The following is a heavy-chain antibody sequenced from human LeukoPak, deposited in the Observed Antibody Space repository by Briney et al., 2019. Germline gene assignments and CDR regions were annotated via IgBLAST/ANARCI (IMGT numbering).Heavy chain of an antibody. CDR1: DFTFSDHY. CDR3: AKGGKWDVTPFDY. Sequence: GGSLRLSYTVSDFTFSDHYIDWVRQAPGKGLEWVSTISGGGGSTYYADSVKGRFTISRDNSKNTLYLQVNSLRAEDTAVYYCAKGGKWDVTPFDYWGQGTLVSVSS. V-gene: IGHV3-23*01. CDR2: ISGGGGST. D-gene: IGHD1-26*01. J-gene: IGHJ4*02.